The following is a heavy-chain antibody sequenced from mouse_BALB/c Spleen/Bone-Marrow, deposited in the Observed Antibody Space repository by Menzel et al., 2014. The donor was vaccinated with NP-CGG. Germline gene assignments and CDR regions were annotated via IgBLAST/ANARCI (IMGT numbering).Heavy chain of an antibody. CDR3: TRSGPGFAY. CDR1: GYTFTNYF. Sequence: QVQLQHSGAELVKPGASVKLSCKASGYTFTNYFMYWVKPRPGQGLEWIGEINPNNGGTNFNENFKSKATLTLDKSSSTAYMQLSSLTSEDSAVYYCTRSGPGFAYWGHGTLVTVSA. V-gene: IGHV1S81*02. J-gene: IGHJ3*01. CDR2: INPNNGGT.